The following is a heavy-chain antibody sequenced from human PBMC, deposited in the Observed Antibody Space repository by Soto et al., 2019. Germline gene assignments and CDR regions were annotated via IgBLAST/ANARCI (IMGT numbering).Heavy chain of an antibody. CDR3: TTDPGGYDAFDI. J-gene: IGHJ3*02. D-gene: IGHD3-10*01. Sequence: SVSNAWMNWVRPAPGKGLEWVGRIKSKTDGGTTDYAAPVKGRFTISRDDSKNTLYLQMNSLKTEDTAVYYCTTDPGGYDAFDIWGQGTMVTVSS. V-gene: IGHV3-15*07. CDR1: SVSNAW. CDR2: IKSKTDGGTT.